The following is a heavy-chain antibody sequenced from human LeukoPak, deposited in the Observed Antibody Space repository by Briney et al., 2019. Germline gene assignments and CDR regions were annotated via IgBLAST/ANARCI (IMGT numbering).Heavy chain of an antibody. V-gene: IGHV4-34*01. CDR3: ARDSSGYSDRPRWEY. J-gene: IGHJ4*02. CDR1: GGSFSGHY. D-gene: IGHD5-12*01. Sequence: SETLSLTCAVYGGSFSGHYWCWIRQPPGKGLEWIGEINHSGSTNYNPSLKSRVTISLDTSKNQFSLKLSSVTAADTAVYYCARDSSGYSDRPRWEYWGQGTLVTVSS. CDR2: INHSGST.